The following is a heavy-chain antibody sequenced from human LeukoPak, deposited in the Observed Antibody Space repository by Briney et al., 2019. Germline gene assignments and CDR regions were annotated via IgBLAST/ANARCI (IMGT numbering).Heavy chain of an antibody. Sequence: GGSLRLSCAASGFTFSSYAMTWVRQAPGKGLEWVSAISGSGGSTYYADSVKGRFTLSRDNSKNKLYLQMNSLRAEDPAVYYCANFGCTSTSCLDYWGQGTLVTVSS. CDR2: ISGSGGST. CDR3: ANFGCTSTSCLDY. J-gene: IGHJ4*02. V-gene: IGHV3-23*01. D-gene: IGHD2-2*01. CDR1: GFTFSSYA.